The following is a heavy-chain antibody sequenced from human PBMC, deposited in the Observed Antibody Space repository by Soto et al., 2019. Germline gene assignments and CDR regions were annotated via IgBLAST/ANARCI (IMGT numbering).Heavy chain of an antibody. CDR1: GFTFSSYA. CDR3: AKDSSSWYPDYYYGMDV. D-gene: IGHD6-13*01. Sequence: EVQLLESGGGLVQPGGSLRLSCAASGFTFSSYAMSWVRQAPGKGLEWVSAISGSGGSTYYADSVKGRFTISRDNTKNTLNLQMNSMRAEDTAVYYCAKDSSSWYPDYYYGMDVWGQGTTVTVSS. CDR2: ISGSGGST. J-gene: IGHJ6*02. V-gene: IGHV3-23*01.